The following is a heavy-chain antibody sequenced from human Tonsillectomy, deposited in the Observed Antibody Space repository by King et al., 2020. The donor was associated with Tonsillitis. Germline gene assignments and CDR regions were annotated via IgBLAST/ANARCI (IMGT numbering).Heavy chain of an antibody. Sequence: QLVQSGGGLVQPGGSLRLSCAASGFTFSSYWMSWVRQAPGKGLEWVANIKQDGSEKYYVDSVKGRFTISRDNAKNSLYLQMNSLRAEDTAVYYCARDSVLDIVGATYYYYYGMDVWGQGTTVTVSS. J-gene: IGHJ6*02. CDR1: GFTFSSYW. D-gene: IGHD1-26*01. V-gene: IGHV3-7*01. CDR3: ARDSVLDIVGATYYYYYGMDV. CDR2: IKQDGSEK.